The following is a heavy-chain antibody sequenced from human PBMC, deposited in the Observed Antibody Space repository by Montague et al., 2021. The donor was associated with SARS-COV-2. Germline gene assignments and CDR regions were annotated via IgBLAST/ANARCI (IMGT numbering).Heavy chain of an antibody. CDR2: INHSGSP. V-gene: IGHV4-34*01. Sequence: SETLSLTCAVYGEFVSGFYWGWIRQPPGEGLEWLGEINHSGSPNYNPSLKSRVTMSLDTSKNQFSLKLSSVTAADTAVYYCARHGPFVVVTAIHDTFDIWGQGTMVTVSS. CDR1: GEFVSGFY. CDR3: ARHGPFVVVTAIHDTFDI. D-gene: IGHD2-21*02. J-gene: IGHJ3*02.